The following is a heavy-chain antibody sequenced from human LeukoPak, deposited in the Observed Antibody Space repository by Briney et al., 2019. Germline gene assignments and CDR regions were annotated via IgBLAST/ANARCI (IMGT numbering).Heavy chain of an antibody. D-gene: IGHD4-17*01. Sequence: GASVKVSCKPSGGTFSSYAISWVRQAPGQGLEWMGRIIPILGIANYAQKFQGRVTITADKSTSTAYMELSSLRSEDTAVYYCALQIDYGPVDYWGQGTLVTVSS. J-gene: IGHJ4*02. CDR2: IIPILGIA. V-gene: IGHV1-69*04. CDR3: ALQIDYGPVDY. CDR1: GGTFSSYA.